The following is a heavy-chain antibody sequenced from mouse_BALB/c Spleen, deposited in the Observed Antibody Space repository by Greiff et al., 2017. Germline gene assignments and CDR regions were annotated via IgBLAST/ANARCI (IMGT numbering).Heavy chain of an antibody. V-gene: IGHV14-4*02. CDR3: NAFRWLYYFDY. CDR2: IDPENGDT. J-gene: IGHJ2*01. Sequence: VHVKQSGAELVRSGASVKLSCTASGFNIKDYYMHWVKQRPEQGLEWIGWIDPENGDTQYAPKFQGKATMTADTSSNTAYLQLSSLTSEDTAVYYCNAFRWLYYFDYWGQGTTLTVSS. D-gene: IGHD2-3*01. CDR1: GFNIKDYY.